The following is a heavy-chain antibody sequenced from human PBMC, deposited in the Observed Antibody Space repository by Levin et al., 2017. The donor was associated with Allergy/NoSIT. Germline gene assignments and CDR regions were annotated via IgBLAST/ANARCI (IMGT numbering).Heavy chain of an antibody. V-gene: IGHV4-39*01. CDR3: ARHLRYDSSGDYPIDY. CDR1: GGSISSSSYY. Sequence: SETLSLTCTVSGGSISSSSYYWGWIRQPPGKGLEWIGSIYNSGSTYYNPSLKSRVTISVDTSKNQFSLKLSSVTAADTAVYYCARHLRYDSSGDYPIDYWGQGTLVTVSS. J-gene: IGHJ4*02. CDR2: IYNSGST. D-gene: IGHD3-22*01.